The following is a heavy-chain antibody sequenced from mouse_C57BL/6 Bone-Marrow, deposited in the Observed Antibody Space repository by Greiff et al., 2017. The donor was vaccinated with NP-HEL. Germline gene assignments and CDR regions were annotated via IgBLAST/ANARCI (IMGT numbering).Heavy chain of an antibody. V-gene: IGHV1-54*01. CDR1: GYAFTNYL. J-gene: IGHJ2*01. D-gene: IGHD1-1*01. CDR3: ARIAPYYYGSSLDY. Sequence: VKLQESGAELVRPGTSVKVSCKASGYAFTNYLIEWVKQRPGQGLEWIGVINPGSGGTNYNEKFKGKATLTADKSSSHAYMQLSSLTFEDAAFYFCARIAPYYYGSSLDYWGQGTTLTVSS. CDR2: INPGSGGT.